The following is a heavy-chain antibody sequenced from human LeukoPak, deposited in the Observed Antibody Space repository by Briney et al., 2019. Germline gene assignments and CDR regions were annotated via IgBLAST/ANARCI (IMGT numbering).Heavy chain of an antibody. Sequence: GASVKVSCKASGYTFTSYAMHWVRQAPGQRLEWMGWINAGNGNTKYSQKFQGRVTITRDTSASTAYMELSRLRSDDTAVYYCARDKVYDSSGYESYYYGMDVWGQGTTVTVSS. CDR2: INAGNGNT. CDR3: ARDKVYDSSGYESYYYGMDV. J-gene: IGHJ6*02. V-gene: IGHV1-3*01. D-gene: IGHD3-22*01. CDR1: GYTFTSYA.